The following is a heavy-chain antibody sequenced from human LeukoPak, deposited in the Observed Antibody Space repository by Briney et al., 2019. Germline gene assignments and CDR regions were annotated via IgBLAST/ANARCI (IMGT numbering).Heavy chain of an antibody. J-gene: IGHJ6*03. Sequence: GESLKISCKGSGYSFTNSWIAWVRQMPGKGLEWMGIIYPGDSDTRYSPSFQGQVTISADKSISTAHLQWSSLKASDTAMYYCARQIRQPYGRYYYYYYMDVWGKGTTVTVSS. V-gene: IGHV5-51*01. CDR1: GYSFTNSW. CDR2: IYPGDSDT. CDR3: ARQIRQPYGRYYYYYYMDV. D-gene: IGHD4-17*01.